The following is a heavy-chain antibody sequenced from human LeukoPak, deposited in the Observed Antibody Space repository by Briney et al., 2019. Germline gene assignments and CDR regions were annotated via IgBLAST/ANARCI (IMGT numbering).Heavy chain of an antibody. Sequence: SVKVSCKASGGTFSSYAISWVRQAPGQGLEWMGGIIPIFGTANYAQKFQGRVTITADESTSTAYMELSSLRSGDTAVYYCARVRIVGAIFPYYYMDVWGKGTTVTIPS. CDR1: GGTFSSYA. D-gene: IGHD1-26*01. J-gene: IGHJ6*03. CDR3: ARVRIVGAIFPYYYMDV. V-gene: IGHV1-69*13. CDR2: IIPIFGTA.